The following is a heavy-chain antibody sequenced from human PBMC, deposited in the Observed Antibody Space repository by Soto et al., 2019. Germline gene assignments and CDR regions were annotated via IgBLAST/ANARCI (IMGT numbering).Heavy chain of an antibody. CDR3: AKSQSGSCFAAFDL. V-gene: IGHV3-23*01. Sequence: EVQLLESGGGLVQPGGSLRLSCAASGFDFSSDVMNWVRQIPGKGLEWVASIFGSGITTYYADSVKGRFTISRDNSKNTLYLQLNSLRAEDSALYYCAKSQSGSCFAAFDLWGQGALVTVSS. CDR2: IFGSGITT. D-gene: IGHD1-26*01. CDR1: GFDFSSDV. J-gene: IGHJ3*01.